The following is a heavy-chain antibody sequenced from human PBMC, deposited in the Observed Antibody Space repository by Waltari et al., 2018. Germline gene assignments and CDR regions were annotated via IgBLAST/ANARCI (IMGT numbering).Heavy chain of an antibody. D-gene: IGHD2-21*01. Sequence: QVQLVQSGAEVKKPGASVKISCKTSEYTFTSSYIHCVRQAPGQGVEWMGIINPSGGSTIYAKKVQGNVTMTRNTSTSTVYMELSSLRSDDTAVYYCALDTGALWMDVWGQGTTVTVSS. CDR3: ALDTGALWMDV. CDR1: EYTFTSSY. V-gene: IGHV1-46*01. CDR2: INPSGGST. J-gene: IGHJ6*02.